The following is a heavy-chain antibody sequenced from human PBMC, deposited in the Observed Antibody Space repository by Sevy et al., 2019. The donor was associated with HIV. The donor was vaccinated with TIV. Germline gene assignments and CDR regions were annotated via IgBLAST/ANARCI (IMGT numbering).Heavy chain of an antibody. CDR1: GFPFNDYA. D-gene: IGHD3-16*02. Sequence: GGCMRLSCAASGFPFNDYAMHWVRQAPGKGLEWVSAISGSGSSTYYADSVKGRFTISRDNSKNTLYLQMNSLRAEDTAVFYCAKEGGSHHDTSGSFDDWGQGTRVTVSS. J-gene: IGHJ4*01. CDR2: ISGSGSST. CDR3: AKEGGSHHDTSGSFDD. V-gene: IGHV3-23*01.